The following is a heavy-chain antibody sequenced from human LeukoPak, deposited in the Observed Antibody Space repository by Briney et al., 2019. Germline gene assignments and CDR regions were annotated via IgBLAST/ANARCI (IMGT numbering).Heavy chain of an antibody. CDR2: IKQDGSEK. J-gene: IGHJ4*02. Sequence: GGSLRLSCAASGFTFSNYWMTWVRQALGKGLEWVGNIKQDGSEKYYMDSMKSRFTISRDNAKNSLYLQMNSLRAEDTAVYYCAKDLLGQWPTVFDYWGQGTLVTVSS. V-gene: IGHV3-7*01. CDR1: GFTFSNYW. D-gene: IGHD6-19*01. CDR3: AKDLLGQWPTVFDY.